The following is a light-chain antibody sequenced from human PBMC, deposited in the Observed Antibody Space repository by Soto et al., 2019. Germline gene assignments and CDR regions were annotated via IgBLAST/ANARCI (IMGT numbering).Light chain of an antibody. CDR2: GSS. CDR1: QLFSSN. J-gene: IGKJ5*01. V-gene: IGKV3-15*01. Sequence: EIVLTQSPGTLSLSPWERATLSCRASQLFSSNLAWYRRRPGQAPRLLIYGSSTRATGVPPRFSGSASGTEFTLTISSLQSEDFGVYYCQQYNDWPRTFGQGTRLKIK. CDR3: QQYNDWPRT.